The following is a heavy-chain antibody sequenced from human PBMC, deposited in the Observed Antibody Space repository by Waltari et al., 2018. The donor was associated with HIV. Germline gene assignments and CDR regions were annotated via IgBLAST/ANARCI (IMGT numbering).Heavy chain of an antibody. Sequence: QVQLQQSGPGLVKPSQTLSLTCAISGDSVSSNSAAWNWIRQSPSRGLEWLGRTYYRAKWYNEYAVAVKSRITMNPDPSQNQFSLQLNSVTPEDTAVYYCARGGIVGDFYYYYGMDVWGQGTTVTVSS. CDR2: TYYRAKWYN. CDR1: GDSVSSNSAA. CDR3: ARGGIVGDFYYYYGMDV. V-gene: IGHV6-1*01. D-gene: IGHD1-26*01. J-gene: IGHJ6*02.